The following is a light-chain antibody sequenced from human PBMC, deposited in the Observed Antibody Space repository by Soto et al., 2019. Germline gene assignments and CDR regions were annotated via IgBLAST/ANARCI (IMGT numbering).Light chain of an antibody. Sequence: QSPVTLSLSTGERATLSCRASQSVPLNYLAWYQQKPGQAPRLLIYGASNRATGIPDRFSGSGSGTDFTLTISGLEPEDFAVYFCQQYGSSWTFGQGTKVDIK. CDR2: GAS. V-gene: IGKV3-20*01. CDR1: QSVPLNY. CDR3: QQYGSSWT. J-gene: IGKJ1*01.